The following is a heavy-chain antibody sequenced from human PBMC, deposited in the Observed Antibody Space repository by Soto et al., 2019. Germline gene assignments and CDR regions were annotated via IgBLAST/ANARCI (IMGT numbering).Heavy chain of an antibody. J-gene: IGHJ4*02. CDR3: ARAPTYPNPHFDY. V-gene: IGHV1-2*04. CDR2: INPNSGGT. CDR1: GYTFTIYG. Sequence: ASVKVSCKASGYTFTIYGISWVLQAPGQGLEWMGWINPNSGGTNYAQKFQGWVTMTRDTSISTAYMELSRLRSDDTAVYYCARAPTYPNPHFDYWGQGTLVTVSS. D-gene: IGHD7-27*01.